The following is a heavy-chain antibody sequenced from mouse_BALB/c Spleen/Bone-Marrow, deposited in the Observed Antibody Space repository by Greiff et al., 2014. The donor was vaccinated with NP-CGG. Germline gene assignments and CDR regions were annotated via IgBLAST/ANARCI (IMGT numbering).Heavy chain of an antibody. CDR2: INPSTGYT. V-gene: IGHV1-7*01. CDR3: ARGNPLCAMEY. Sequence: VQRVESGAELAKPGASVKMSCKASGYTFTSYWMHWVKQRPGQGLEWIGYINPSTGYTDYNQKFNDKATLTADKSSSTAYMQLSSLTSKDSAVCYCARGNPLCAMEYWGQGTSVTVSS. D-gene: IGHD6-1*01. CDR1: GYTFTSYW. J-gene: IGHJ4*01.